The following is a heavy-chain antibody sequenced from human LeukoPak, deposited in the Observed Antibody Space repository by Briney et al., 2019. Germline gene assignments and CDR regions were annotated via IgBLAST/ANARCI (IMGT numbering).Heavy chain of an antibody. V-gene: IGHV4-31*03. D-gene: IGHD2-21*02. CDR1: GGSISSGGYY. CDR3: ARAPPHIVVVTAIESWYFDL. Sequence: SQTLSLTCTVSGGSISSGGYYWSWIRQHPGKGLEWIGYIYYSGSTYYNPSLKSRVTISVDTSKNQFSLKLSSVTAADTAVYYCARAPPHIVVVTAIESWYFDLWGRGTLVTVSS. J-gene: IGHJ2*01. CDR2: IYYSGST.